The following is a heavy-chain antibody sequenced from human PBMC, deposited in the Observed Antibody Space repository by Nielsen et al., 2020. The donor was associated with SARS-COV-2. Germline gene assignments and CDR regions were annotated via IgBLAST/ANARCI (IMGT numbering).Heavy chain of an antibody. Sequence: GESLKISCAASGFTFSSYGMHWVRQAPGKGLEWVAVIWYDGSNKYYADSVKGRFTISRDNSKNTLYLQMNSLRAEDTAVYYCAREKMMPEYYYYYGMDVWGQGTTVTVSS. CDR3: AREKMMPEYYYYYGMDV. V-gene: IGHV3-30*19. CDR2: IWYDGSNK. CDR1: GFTFSSYG. J-gene: IGHJ6*02. D-gene: IGHD1-14*01.